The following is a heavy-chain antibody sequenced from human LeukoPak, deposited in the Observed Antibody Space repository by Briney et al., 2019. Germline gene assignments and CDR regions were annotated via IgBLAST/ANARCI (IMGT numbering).Heavy chain of an antibody. J-gene: IGHJ6*02. D-gene: IGHD4-17*01. CDR3: ARHAYGVSVYGMDV. V-gene: IGHV4-34*01. CDR2: INHSGST. Sequence: PSETLSLTCAVYGGSFSGYYWSWIRQPPGKGLEWIGEINHSGSTNYNPSLKSRVTISVDTSKNQFSLKLSSVTAADTAVYYCARHAYGVSVYGMDVWGQGTTVTVSS. CDR1: GGSFSGYY.